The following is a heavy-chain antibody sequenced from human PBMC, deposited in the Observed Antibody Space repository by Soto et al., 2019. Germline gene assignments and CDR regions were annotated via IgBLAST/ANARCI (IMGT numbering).Heavy chain of an antibody. J-gene: IGHJ6*02. CDR1: GFTFSSYA. Sequence: GGSLRLSCAASGFTFSSYAMSWVRQAPGKGLEWVSAISGSGGSTYYADSVKGRFTIYRDNSKNTLYLQMNSLRAEDTAVYYCAKDTHIVVVTAIKGGGTYGMDVWGQGTTVTVSS. V-gene: IGHV3-23*01. CDR2: ISGSGGST. CDR3: AKDTHIVVVTAIKGGGTYGMDV. D-gene: IGHD2-21*02.